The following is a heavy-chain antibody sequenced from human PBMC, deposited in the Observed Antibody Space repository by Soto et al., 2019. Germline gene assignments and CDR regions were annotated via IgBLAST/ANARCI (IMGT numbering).Heavy chain of an antibody. D-gene: IGHD2-15*01. V-gene: IGHV4-39*01. CDR1: GGSISSSSYY. J-gene: IGHJ4*02. CDR2: IYYSGST. Sequence: SETLSLTCTVSGGSISSSSYYWGWIRQPPGKGLEWIGSIYYSGSTYYNPSLKSRVTISVDTSKNQFSLKLSSVTAADTAVYYCARHTPAISISDHWGQGTLVS. CDR3: ARHTPAISISDH.